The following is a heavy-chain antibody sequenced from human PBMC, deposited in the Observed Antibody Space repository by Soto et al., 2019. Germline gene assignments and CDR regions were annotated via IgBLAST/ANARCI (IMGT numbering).Heavy chain of an antibody. CDR1: GASISIGTDY. J-gene: IGHJ4*02. CDR2: IHYSGST. D-gene: IGHD1-1*01. CDR3: ARQTGTTSFLDY. V-gene: IGHV4-39*01. Sequence: SETLSLTCSVSGASISIGTDYWGWIRQPPGKGLEWIGNIHYSGSTYYNPSLKSRVNISVDTSKNQFSLKLSSVTAADTAMYYCARQTGTTSFLDYWGQGTLVTVS.